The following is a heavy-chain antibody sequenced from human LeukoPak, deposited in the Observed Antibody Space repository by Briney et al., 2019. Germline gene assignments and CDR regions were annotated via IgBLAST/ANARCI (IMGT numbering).Heavy chain of an antibody. Sequence: ASVKVSCKASGYTFSSYYIHCVRQAPGQGLEWMGIINPSGGSTSYAQKFQGRVTMTRDTSTSTVYMELSSLRSEGTAVYYCARDPNTAMVHSHKRYYYGMDVWAKGPRSPSP. CDR3: ARDPNTAMVHSHKRYYYGMDV. D-gene: IGHD5-18*01. CDR2: INPSGGST. CDR1: GYTFSSYY. J-gene: IGHJ6*02. V-gene: IGHV1-46*01.